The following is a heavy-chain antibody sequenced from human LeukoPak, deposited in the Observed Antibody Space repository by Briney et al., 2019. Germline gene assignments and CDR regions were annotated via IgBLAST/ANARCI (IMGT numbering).Heavy chain of an antibody. CDR1: GFTFSNYA. J-gene: IGHJ4*02. V-gene: IGHV3-23*01. D-gene: IGHD4-11*01. CDR2: ISGSGGST. Sequence: GGSLRLSCAASGFTFSNYAMNWVRQAPGKGLEWVSVISGSGGSTYYADSVKGRFTISRDNSKNTLYLQMNSLRAEDTAVYYCAKGLPKYYFDYWGQGTLVTVSS. CDR3: AKGLPKYYFDY.